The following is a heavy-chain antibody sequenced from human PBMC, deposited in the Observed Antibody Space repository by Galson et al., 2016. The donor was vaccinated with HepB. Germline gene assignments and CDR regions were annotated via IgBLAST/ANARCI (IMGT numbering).Heavy chain of an antibody. V-gene: IGHV5-51*01. CDR3: ARRWGVRSLAVMDV. CDR1: GISFSNFW. D-gene: IGHD6-19*01. J-gene: IGHJ6*02. Sequence: QSGAEVTKPGESLKISCKGSGISFSNFWIGWVRQKPGKGLEWMGIINPVDSETKYSPSFEGQVTISADMSTDTAYLQWSSLKASDTAMYYCARRWGVRSLAVMDVWGQGTTVTVS. CDR2: INPVDSET.